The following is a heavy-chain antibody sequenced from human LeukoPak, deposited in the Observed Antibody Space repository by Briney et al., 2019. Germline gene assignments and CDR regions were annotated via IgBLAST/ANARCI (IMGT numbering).Heavy chain of an antibody. CDR2: INHSGST. J-gene: IGHJ4*02. Sequence: SETLSLTCAVYGGSFSGYYWSWIRQPPGKGLEWIGEINHSGSTNYNPSLKSRVTISVDTSKNQFSLKLSSVTAADTAVYYCARKAARPNYFDYWGQGTLVTVSS. V-gene: IGHV4-34*01. CDR3: ARKAARPNYFDY. CDR1: GGSFSGYY. D-gene: IGHD6-6*01.